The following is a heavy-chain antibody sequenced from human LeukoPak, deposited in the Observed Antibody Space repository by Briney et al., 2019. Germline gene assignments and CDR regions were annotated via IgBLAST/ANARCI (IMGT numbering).Heavy chain of an antibody. D-gene: IGHD2-2*01. CDR2: IRRKIYGGTT. V-gene: IGHV3-49*04. J-gene: IGHJ6*02. Sequence: QPGRSLRLSCTASGFTFGDYAMSWVRQAPGKGLEWVGFIRRKIYGGTTEYAASVKGRFTISRDDSKSIAYLQMNSLKTEDTAVYYCARPVPDGIHYYGMDVWGQGTTVTVSS. CDR1: GFTFGDYA. CDR3: ARPVPDGIHYYGMDV.